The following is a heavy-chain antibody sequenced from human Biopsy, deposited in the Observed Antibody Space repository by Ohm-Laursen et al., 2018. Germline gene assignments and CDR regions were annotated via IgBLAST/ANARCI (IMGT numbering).Heavy chain of an antibody. CDR3: ARMDCSGGSCHYYSYGMDV. CDR2: IHHSGST. D-gene: IGHD2-15*01. V-gene: IGHV4-4*09. CDR1: GVSITAYY. J-gene: IGHJ6*02. Sequence: TLSLTCIVSGVSITAYYWSWIRQPPGKGLECIGNIHHSGSTNYNPSLKSRLTISVDTSKNQFSLKLSSVTAADTAVYYCARMDCSGGSCHYYSYGMDVWGQGTTVTVSS.